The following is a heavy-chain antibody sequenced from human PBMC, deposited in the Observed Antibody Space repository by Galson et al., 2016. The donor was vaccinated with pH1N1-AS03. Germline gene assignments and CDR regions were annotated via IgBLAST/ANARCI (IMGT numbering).Heavy chain of an antibody. CDR3: AREKLKVGADYFGMDV. CDR2: ISYDGGDK. V-gene: IGHV3-30-3*01. J-gene: IGHJ6*02. D-gene: IGHD1-26*01. Sequence: SLRLSCAASGFIFSNYAMSWVRQAPGKGLEWVAAISYDGGDKFYADSVRGRFTISRDNSKNTLYLQVNSLRAEDTAVYYCAREKLKVGADYFGMDVWGQGTTVTVSS. CDR1: GFIFSNYA.